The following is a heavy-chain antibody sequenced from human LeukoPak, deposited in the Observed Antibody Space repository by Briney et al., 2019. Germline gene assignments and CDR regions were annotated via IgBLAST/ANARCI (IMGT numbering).Heavy chain of an antibody. CDR3: ARDPSGTYYPRVSGALDI. D-gene: IGHD1-26*01. Sequence: NPGGSLRLSCAASEFTFSSYSMNWVRQAPGKGLEWVSSISSISSYIYYADSVKGRFTVSRDNAKNSLYLQMDSLRAEDTAVYYCARDPSGTYYPRVSGALDIWGQGTMVTVSS. CDR2: ISSISSYI. CDR1: EFTFSSYS. J-gene: IGHJ3*02. V-gene: IGHV3-21*01.